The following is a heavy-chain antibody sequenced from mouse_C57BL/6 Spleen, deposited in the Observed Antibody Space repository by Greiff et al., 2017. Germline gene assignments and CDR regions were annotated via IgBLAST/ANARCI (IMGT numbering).Heavy chain of an antibody. Sequence: EVQLQESGPGLVKPSQSLSLTCSVTGYSITSGYYWNWIRQFPGNKLEWMGYISYDGSNKYNPSLKNRISITRDTSKNQFFLKFNSVTTEDTATYYCAIEDYDYDGAMDYWGQGTSVTVSS. D-gene: IGHD2-4*01. CDR3: AIEDYDYDGAMDY. CDR1: GYSITSGYY. CDR2: ISYDGSN. J-gene: IGHJ4*01. V-gene: IGHV3-6*01.